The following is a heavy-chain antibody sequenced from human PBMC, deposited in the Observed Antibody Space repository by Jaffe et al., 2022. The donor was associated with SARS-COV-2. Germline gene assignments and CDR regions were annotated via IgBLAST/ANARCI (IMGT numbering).Heavy chain of an antibody. CDR1: GFTFSISA. J-gene: IGHJ4*02. CDR2: IDDNGAGT. D-gene: IGHD3-3*01. CDR3: AKDPKNWSPYYFDY. Sequence: QLLGSGGGLVQPGGSLRLSCAASGFTFSISAMSWVRQAPGKGLEWVSTIDDNGAGTYYTDSVKGRFTISRDNSKNTLYLQMNSLRAEDTAVYYCAKDPKNWSPYYFDYWGQGTLVTVSS. V-gene: IGHV3-23*01.